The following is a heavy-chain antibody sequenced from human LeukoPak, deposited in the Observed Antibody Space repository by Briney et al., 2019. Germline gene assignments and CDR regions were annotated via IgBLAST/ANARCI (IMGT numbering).Heavy chain of an antibody. CDR3: AKERDIALDYYYGMDV. CDR1: GFTFSSYA. V-gene: IGHV3-23*01. Sequence: PGGSLRLSCAASGFTFSSYAMSWVRQAPGKGLEWVSAISGSGGSTYYADSVKGRFTISRDNSKNTLYLQMNSLRAEDTAVYYCAKERDIALDYYYGMDVWGQGTTVTVSS. J-gene: IGHJ6*02. D-gene: IGHD5-12*01. CDR2: ISGSGGST.